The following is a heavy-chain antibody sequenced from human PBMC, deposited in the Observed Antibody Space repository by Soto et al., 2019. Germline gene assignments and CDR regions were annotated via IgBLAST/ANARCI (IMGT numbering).Heavy chain of an antibody. D-gene: IGHD6-19*01. Sequence: SETLSLTCTVSGCSISSYYWSWIRQPPGKGLEWIGYIYYSGSTNYNPSLKSRVTISVDTSKNQFSLKLSSVTAADTAVYYCARVYPGQWHDYGMDVWGQGTTVTVSS. CDR3: ARVYPGQWHDYGMDV. V-gene: IGHV4-59*01. CDR2: IYYSGST. J-gene: IGHJ6*02. CDR1: GCSISSYY.